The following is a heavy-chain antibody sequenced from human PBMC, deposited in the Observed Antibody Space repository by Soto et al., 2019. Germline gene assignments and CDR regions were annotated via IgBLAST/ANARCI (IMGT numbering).Heavy chain of an antibody. V-gene: IGHV4-59*01. CDR3: AKYAEYSLFNY. CDR1: GGSISSYY. D-gene: IGHD2-15*01. CDR2: IHYSGST. Sequence: PSETLSLTCTVSGGSISSYYWSWIRQPPGKGLEWIGYIHYSGSTNYNPSLKSRVTISVDTSKNPFSLRLSSVTAADTAVYYCAKYAEYSLFNYWGQGTLVTVSS. J-gene: IGHJ4*02.